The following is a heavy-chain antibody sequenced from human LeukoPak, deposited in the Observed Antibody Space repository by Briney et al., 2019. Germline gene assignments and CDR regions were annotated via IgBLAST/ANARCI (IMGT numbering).Heavy chain of an antibody. V-gene: IGHV3-9*01. J-gene: IGHJ4*02. CDR3: AKAARWELPNNWVDY. CDR1: GFTFSSYG. CDR2: ISWNSGSI. Sequence: PGGSLRLSCAASGFTFSSYGMHWVRQAPGKGLEWVSGISWNSGSIGYADSVKGRFTISRDNAKNSLYLQMNSLRAEDTALYYCAKAARWELPNNWVDYWGQGTLVTVSS. D-gene: IGHD1-26*01.